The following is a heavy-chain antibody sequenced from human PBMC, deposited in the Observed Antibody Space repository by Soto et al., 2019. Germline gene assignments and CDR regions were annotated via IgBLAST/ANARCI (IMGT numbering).Heavy chain of an antibody. CDR3: ARARREWELPLDFDY. CDR1: GYTFTSYA. Sequence: GASVKVSCKASGYTFTSYAMHWVRQAPGQRLEWMGWINAGNGNTKYSQKFQGRVTITRDTSASTAYMELSSLRSEDTAVYYCARARREWELPLDFDYWGQGTLVTVSS. J-gene: IGHJ4*02. D-gene: IGHD1-26*01. V-gene: IGHV1-3*01. CDR2: INAGNGNT.